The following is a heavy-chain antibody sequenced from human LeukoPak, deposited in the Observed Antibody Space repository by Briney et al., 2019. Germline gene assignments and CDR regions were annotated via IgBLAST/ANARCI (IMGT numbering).Heavy chain of an antibody. J-gene: IGHJ4*02. CDR2: ISGSGGST. CDR1: GSTFSSYA. CDR3: AKDLLYDILTGYFDY. Sequence: PGGSLRLSCAASGSTFSSYAMSWVRQAPGKGLEWVSAISGSGGSTYYADSVKGRFTISRDNSKNTLYLQMNSLRAEDTAVYYCAKDLLYDILTGYFDYWGQGTLVTVSS. D-gene: IGHD3-9*01. V-gene: IGHV3-23*01.